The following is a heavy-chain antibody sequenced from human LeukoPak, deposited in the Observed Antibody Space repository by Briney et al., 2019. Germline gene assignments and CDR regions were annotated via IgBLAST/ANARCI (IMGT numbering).Heavy chain of an antibody. CDR2: IRRGGSTM. CDR1: GFTFSSYD. V-gene: IGHV3-48*03. D-gene: IGHD3-10*01. CDR3: AKDGSGSYIDY. J-gene: IGHJ4*02. Sequence: PGGSLRLSCAASGFTFSSYDINWVRQAPGRGLQWISYIRRGGSTMYYADSVKGRFTISRDNAKNSVYLQLNSLRAEDTAVYYFAKDGSGSYIDYWGQGTLFTVSS.